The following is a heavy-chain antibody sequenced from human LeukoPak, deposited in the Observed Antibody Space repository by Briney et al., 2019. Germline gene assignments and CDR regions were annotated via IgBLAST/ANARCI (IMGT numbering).Heavy chain of an antibody. D-gene: IGHD4-23*01. V-gene: IGHV3-33*01. J-gene: IGHJ5*02. Sequence: GRSLRLSCAASGFTFSTYGMHWVRRAPGKGLEWVAAIGSDGRYKYSADSVRGRFTISRDNSKNTLDLHMNSLSTEDTAVYYCARDRALSDNRWSLDPWGQGTLVTVSS. CDR3: ARDRALSDNRWSLDP. CDR2: IGSDGRYK. CDR1: GFTFSTYG.